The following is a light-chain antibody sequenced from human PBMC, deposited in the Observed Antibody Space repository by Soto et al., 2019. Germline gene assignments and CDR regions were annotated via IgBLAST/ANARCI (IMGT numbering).Light chain of an antibody. Sequence: DVHMTQSPSTLSASVGDRVTITCRASESIATWLAWYQQKPGKAPKLLIYDASRLESGVPSRFSGGGSGTEFIITISGLQPDDFATYYCYHTHSYFGQGTKLEI. CDR2: DAS. CDR1: ESIATW. J-gene: IGKJ2*01. CDR3: YHTHSY. V-gene: IGKV1-5*01.